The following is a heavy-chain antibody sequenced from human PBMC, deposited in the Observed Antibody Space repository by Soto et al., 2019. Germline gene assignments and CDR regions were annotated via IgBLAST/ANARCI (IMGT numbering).Heavy chain of an antibody. CDR2: ISNDGSKT. D-gene: IGHD3-3*01. CDR3: AKAGEIFGLVIFAYLDF. V-gene: IGHV3-30*18. Sequence: GWSLRLSCATSVFTFNSYALHWVRQAPGKGLEWVALISNDGSKTFCADSVKGRFTISRDTAKDTLFLQMNSLTTEDTAVYFCAKAGEIFGLVIFAYLDFWGQGTLVTVSS. J-gene: IGHJ4*02. CDR1: VFTFNSYA.